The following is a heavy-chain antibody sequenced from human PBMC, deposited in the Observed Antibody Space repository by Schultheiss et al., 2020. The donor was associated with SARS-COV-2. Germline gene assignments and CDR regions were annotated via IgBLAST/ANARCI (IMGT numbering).Heavy chain of an antibody. Sequence: SETLSLTCTVSGGSISSYYWSWIRQPPGKGLEWIGYMYYSGTTTYTPSLRSRVTISVDTSKNQFSLKLSSVTAADTAVYYCARRRMAYYYDSSGSDPLNYFDYWGQGTLVTVSS. CDR1: GGSISSYY. V-gene: IGHV4-59*08. D-gene: IGHD3-22*01. CDR2: MYYSGTT. CDR3: ARRRMAYYYDSSGSDPLNYFDY. J-gene: IGHJ4*02.